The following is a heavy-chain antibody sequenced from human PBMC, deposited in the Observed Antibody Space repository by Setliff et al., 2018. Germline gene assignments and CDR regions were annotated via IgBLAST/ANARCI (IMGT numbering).Heavy chain of an antibody. D-gene: IGHD3-3*01. V-gene: IGHV1-69*13. CDR1: GGTFSSYA. CDR2: IVPIFGTA. Sequence: GASVKVSCKASGGTFSSYAISWVRQAPGQGLEWMGGIVPIFGTANYAQKFQGRVTITADESTSTAYMELSSLRSEDTAVYYCARGYRGYYNFWSGYYYSAGNFDYWGQGTLVTVSS. J-gene: IGHJ4*02. CDR3: ARGYRGYYNFWSGYYYSAGNFDY.